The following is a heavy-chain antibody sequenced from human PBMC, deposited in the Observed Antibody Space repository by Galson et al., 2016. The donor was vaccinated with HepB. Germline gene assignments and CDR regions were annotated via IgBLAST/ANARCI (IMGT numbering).Heavy chain of an antibody. V-gene: IGHV3-11*06. CDR3: ARDLGVGGANRDAFDI. CDR1: GFTFSDYY. Sequence: SLRLSCAASGFTFSDYYMSWIRQAPGKGLEWVSYISPSSSDIKHADSVMGRFSISRDNAKNSLFLQMNSLRDEDTALYYCARDLGVGGANRDAFDIWGQGALVTVSS. CDR2: ISPSSSDI. D-gene: IGHD5-24*01. J-gene: IGHJ4*02.